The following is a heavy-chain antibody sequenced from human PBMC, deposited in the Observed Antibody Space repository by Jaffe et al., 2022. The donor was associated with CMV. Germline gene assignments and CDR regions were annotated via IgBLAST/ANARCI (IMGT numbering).Heavy chain of an antibody. D-gene: IGHD3-22*01. CDR1: GGSISSTSYY. V-gene: IGHV4-39*01. CDR3: ARLGYSYDSSAHYQFDY. Sequence: QLQLQESGPGLVKASETLSLTCTVSGGSISSTSYYWAWVRQPPGKGLEWIGSIYYSGSAYYNPSLKSRVTMSVDASKKQFFLRLSAVTAADTAVYYCARLGYSYDSSAHYQFDYWGQGTLVTVSS. CDR2: IYYSGSA. J-gene: IGHJ4*02.